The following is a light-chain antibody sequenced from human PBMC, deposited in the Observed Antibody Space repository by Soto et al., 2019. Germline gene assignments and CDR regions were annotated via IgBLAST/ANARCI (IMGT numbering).Light chain of an antibody. V-gene: IGKV3-15*01. J-gene: IGKJ2*01. CDR1: QSVGSD. CDR3: QQYKNWPPYT. CDR2: GTS. Sequence: EVVMAQSPATLSVSPGERATLSCRASQSVGSDLAWYQQKPGQAPRLLIYGTSIRAAGIPARFSGTGSGTEFTLTISSLQSEDFAVYYCQQYKNWPPYTFGQGTKLEIK.